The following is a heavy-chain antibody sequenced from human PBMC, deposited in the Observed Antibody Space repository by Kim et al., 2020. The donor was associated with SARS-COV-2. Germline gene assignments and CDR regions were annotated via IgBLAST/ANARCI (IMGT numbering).Heavy chain of an antibody. CDR3: ARRGWGFGVVPAANWYFDL. CDR2: IYPGDSDT. D-gene: IGHD2-2*01. Sequence: GESLKISCKGSGYRFTSYWIGWVRQMPGKGLEWMGIIYPGDSDTRYSPSFQGQVTISADKSISTAYLQWSSLKASDTAMYYCARRGWGFGVVPAANWYFDLWGRGTLVTVSS. CDR1: GYRFTSYW. J-gene: IGHJ2*01. V-gene: IGHV5-51*01.